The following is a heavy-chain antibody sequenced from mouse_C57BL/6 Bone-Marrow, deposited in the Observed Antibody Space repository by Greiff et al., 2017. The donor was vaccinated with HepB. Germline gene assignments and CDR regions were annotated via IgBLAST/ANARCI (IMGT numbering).Heavy chain of an antibody. V-gene: IGHV3-6*01. Sequence: VQLQQSGPGLVKPSQSLSLTCSVTGYSITSGYFWNWIRQFPGNQMEWMGYISYDGSNNYNPSLKNRISITRDTAKNQFFLKLNCVTTEDTATYYCAREGGEGYGNSVGFAYWGQGTLVTVSA. CDR3: AREGGEGYGNSVGFAY. D-gene: IGHD2-10*02. J-gene: IGHJ3*01. CDR1: GYSITSGYF. CDR2: ISYDGSN.